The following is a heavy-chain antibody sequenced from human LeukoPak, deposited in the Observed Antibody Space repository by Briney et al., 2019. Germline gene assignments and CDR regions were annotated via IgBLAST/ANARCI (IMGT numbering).Heavy chain of an antibody. V-gene: IGHV4-59*01. Sequence: SETLSLTCTVSGVSISNFYWSWLRQPPGKGLEWIGNIYYSGSTNNNPSLKSRVTISVDTSKNQFSQKLSSVTAADTAVYYCASTHQYCGGDCYSGTFDIWGQGTMVTVSS. CDR3: ASTHQYCGGDCYSGTFDI. J-gene: IGHJ3*02. CDR1: GVSISNFY. D-gene: IGHD2-21*02. CDR2: IYYSGST.